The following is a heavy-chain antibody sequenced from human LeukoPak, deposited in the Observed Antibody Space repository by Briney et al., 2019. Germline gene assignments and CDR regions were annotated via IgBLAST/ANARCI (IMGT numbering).Heavy chain of an antibody. V-gene: IGHV1-69*04. CDR1: GGTFSSYA. Sequence: ASVKVSCKASGGTFSSYAISWVRQAPGQGLEWMGRIIPILGIANYAQKFQGRVAITADKSTSTAYMELSSLRSEDTAVYYCASRYCSGGSCYSQPDAFDIWGQGTMVTVSS. CDR3: ASRYCSGGSCYSQPDAFDI. CDR2: IIPILGIA. D-gene: IGHD2-15*01. J-gene: IGHJ3*02.